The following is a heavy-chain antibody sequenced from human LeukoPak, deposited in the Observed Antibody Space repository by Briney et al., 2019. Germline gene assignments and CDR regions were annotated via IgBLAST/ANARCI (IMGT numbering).Heavy chain of an antibody. J-gene: IGHJ4*02. CDR1: GGSISSYY. V-gene: IGHV4-59*01. CDR3: ARAKGNSWYPYYFDY. CDR2: IYYSGST. Sequence: SETLSLTCTVSGGSISSYYWSWIRQPPGKGLEWIGYIYYSGSTNYNPSLKSRVTISVDTSKNQFSLKLSSVTAADTAVYYCARAKGNSWYPYYFDYWGQRTLVTVSS. D-gene: IGHD6-13*01.